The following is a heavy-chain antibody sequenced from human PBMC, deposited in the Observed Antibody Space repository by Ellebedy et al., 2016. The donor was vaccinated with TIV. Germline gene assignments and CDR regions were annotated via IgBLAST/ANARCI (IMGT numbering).Heavy chain of an antibody. CDR2: IKQDGSEK. J-gene: IGHJ4*02. CDR3: ASIRHPGPYGDY. V-gene: IGHV3-7*01. CDR1: GFTFSSYW. Sequence: GGSLRLSXAASGFTFSSYWMSWVRQAPGKGLEWVANIKQDGSEKYYVDSVKGRFTISRDNAKNSLYLQMNSLRAEDTAVYYCASIRHPGPYGDYWGQGTLVTVSS. D-gene: IGHD4-17*01.